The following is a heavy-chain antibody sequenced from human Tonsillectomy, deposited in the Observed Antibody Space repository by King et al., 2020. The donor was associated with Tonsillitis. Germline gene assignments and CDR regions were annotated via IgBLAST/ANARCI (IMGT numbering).Heavy chain of an antibody. J-gene: IGHJ6*02. V-gene: IGHV3-66*01. CDR2: IYSTGAT. D-gene: IGHD2-21*02. CDR1: GLRVSANY. Sequence: VQLVESGGTLVQPGGSLRLSCAASGLRVSANYMSWVRQAPGRGLEWVSVIYSTGATYYADSVKGRFTISRDTSKNTVSLQMKSLRADDTAVYYCVREDIVALTASRRDYYYGMDVWGQGTTVIVSS. CDR3: VREDIVALTASRRDYYYGMDV.